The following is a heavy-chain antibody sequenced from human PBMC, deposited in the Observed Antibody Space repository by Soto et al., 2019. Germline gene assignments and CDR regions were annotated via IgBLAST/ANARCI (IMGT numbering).Heavy chain of an antibody. Sequence: QVQLVESGGGVVQPGRSLRLSCAASGFTFSIFGMHWVRQAPGKGLEWAAIIWYDGSNAYYADSVRGRFTISRDNSKNMMYLQMNSLRAEDTAVYYCARDKGSSTVVSGISQEGYFDSWGQGTLVTVSS. V-gene: IGHV3-33*01. D-gene: IGHD6-19*01. CDR2: IWYDGSNA. J-gene: IGHJ4*02. CDR1: GFTFSIFG. CDR3: ARDKGSSTVVSGISQEGYFDS.